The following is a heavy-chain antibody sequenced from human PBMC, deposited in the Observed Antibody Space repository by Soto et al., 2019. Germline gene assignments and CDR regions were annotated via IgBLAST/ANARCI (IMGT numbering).Heavy chain of an antibody. J-gene: IGHJ5*02. Sequence: LWLTCTVSGGAISSGDYSWSWIRQPPGQGLEWIGDIYDSGGTYYNRSHKSRVTISKDTSKNQFSLKLSSVTAADTAVYYCALKMHIRSWSDPNCFDPWGQGTLVTVSS. D-gene: IGHD3-3*01. V-gene: IGHV4-30-4*01. CDR1: GGAISSGDYS. CDR2: IYDSGGT. CDR3: ALKMHIRSWSDPNCFDP.